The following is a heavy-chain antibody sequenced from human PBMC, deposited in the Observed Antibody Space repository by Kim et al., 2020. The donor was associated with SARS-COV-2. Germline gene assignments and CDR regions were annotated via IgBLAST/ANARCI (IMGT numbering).Heavy chain of an antibody. D-gene: IGHD6-19*01. Sequence: GGSLRLSCTASGFSLSDYWMHWVRQAPGKGLEWLSDINGDGGEAYYVDSVKGRFTISRDNAKNSLYLQMSSLTADDMAVYYCARDPRGAGCIPFYKWRQG. V-gene: IGHV3-7*03. CDR1: GFSLSDYW. J-gene: IGHJ1*01. CDR2: INGDGGEA. CDR3: ARDPRGAGCIPFYK.